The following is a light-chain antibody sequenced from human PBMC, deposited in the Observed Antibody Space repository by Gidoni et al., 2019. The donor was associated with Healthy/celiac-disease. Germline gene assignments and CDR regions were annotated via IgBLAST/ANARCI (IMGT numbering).Light chain of an antibody. CDR2: GAS. Sequence: EMVLPHSLRTLSSSPGERATLSCRASQRVSSSYLAWYQQKPGQAPRLLIYGASSRATGIPDRFSGSGSGTGFTLTISRLEPEDFAVYYCQQYGSSPLTFGGGTKVEIK. J-gene: IGKJ4*01. CDR1: QRVSSSY. V-gene: IGKV3-20*01. CDR3: QQYGSSPLT.